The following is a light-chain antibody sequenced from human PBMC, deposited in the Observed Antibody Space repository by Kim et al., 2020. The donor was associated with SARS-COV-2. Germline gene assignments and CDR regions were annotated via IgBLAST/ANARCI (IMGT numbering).Light chain of an antibody. V-gene: IGKV3-15*01. CDR3: QQYNNWPPSS. J-gene: IGKJ2*03. CDR1: QSVSSN. Sequence: GSPGERATLSGRASQSVSSNLAWYQQKPGQAPRLLIYGASTRATGIPARFSGSGSGTEFTLTISSLQSEDFAVYYCQQYNNWPPSSFGQGTKLEI. CDR2: GAS.